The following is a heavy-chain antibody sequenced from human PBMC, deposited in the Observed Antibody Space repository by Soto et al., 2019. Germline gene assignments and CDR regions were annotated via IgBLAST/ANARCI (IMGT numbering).Heavy chain of an antibody. V-gene: IGHV4-59*01. CDR3: ARDLRPMVRGVSTLHWFDP. D-gene: IGHD3-10*01. CDR2: IYYSGST. Sequence: SETLSLTCTVSGGSISSYYWSWIRQPPGKGLEWIGYIYYSGSTNYNPSLKSRVTISVDTSKNQFSLKLSSVTAADTAVYYCARDLRPMVRGVSTLHWFDPWGQGTLVTVSS. CDR1: GGSISSYY. J-gene: IGHJ5*02.